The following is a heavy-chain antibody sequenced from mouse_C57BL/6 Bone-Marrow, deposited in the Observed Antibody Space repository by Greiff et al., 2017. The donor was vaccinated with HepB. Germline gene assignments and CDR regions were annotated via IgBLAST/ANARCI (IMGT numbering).Heavy chain of an antibody. Sequence: QVQLQQPGAELVRPGSSVKLSCKASGYTFTSYWMHWVKQRPIQGLEWIGNIDPSDSETHYNQKFKDKATLTVDKSSSTAYMQLSSLTSEDSAVYYCARRDGYYLYYFDYWGQGTTLTVSS. CDR1: GYTFTSYW. CDR2: IDPSDSET. V-gene: IGHV1-52*01. CDR3: ARRDGYYLYYFDY. J-gene: IGHJ2*01. D-gene: IGHD2-3*01.